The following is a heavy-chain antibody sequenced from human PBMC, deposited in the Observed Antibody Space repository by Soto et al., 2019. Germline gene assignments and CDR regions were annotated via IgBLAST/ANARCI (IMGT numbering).Heavy chain of an antibody. D-gene: IGHD2-2*01. Sequence: ASVKVSCKASGYTFTGYYMHWVRQAPGQGLEWMGWINPNSGGTNYAQKFQGWVTMTRDTSISTAYMELSRLRSDDTAVYYCAREVRLGVPAAMPVGTLPADSAYYYYYYMDVWGKGTTVTVSS. V-gene: IGHV1-2*04. CDR1: GYTFTGYY. J-gene: IGHJ6*03. CDR3: AREVRLGVPAAMPVGTLPADSAYYYYYYMDV. CDR2: INPNSGGT.